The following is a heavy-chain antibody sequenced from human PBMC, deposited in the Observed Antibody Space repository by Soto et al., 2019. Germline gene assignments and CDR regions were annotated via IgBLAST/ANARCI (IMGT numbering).Heavy chain of an antibody. J-gene: IGHJ3*02. Sequence: PSETLSLTCAVYGGSFSCYYWSWIRQPPGKGLEWIGYIYYSGSTYYNPSLKSRVTISVDTSKNQFSLKLSSVTAADTAVYYCARDIAVAGIAFDIWGQGTMVTVSS. CDR3: ARDIAVAGIAFDI. D-gene: IGHD6-19*01. V-gene: IGHV4-34*09. CDR1: GGSFSCYY. CDR2: IYYSGST.